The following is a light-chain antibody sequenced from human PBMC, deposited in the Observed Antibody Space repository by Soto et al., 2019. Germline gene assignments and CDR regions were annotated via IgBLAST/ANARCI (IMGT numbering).Light chain of an antibody. CDR3: QQYQTSPPT. CDR2: WAS. Sequence: DIVMTQSPDSLTVSLGERATINCKSSESVLHSSNNKNYLTWFQQKPGQPPKLLIYWASTRESGVPDRFSGSGSGTDFNLTISSLQAEDVAVYYCQQYQTSPPTFGQGTKVEIK. J-gene: IGKJ1*01. CDR1: ESVLHSSNNKNY. V-gene: IGKV4-1*01.